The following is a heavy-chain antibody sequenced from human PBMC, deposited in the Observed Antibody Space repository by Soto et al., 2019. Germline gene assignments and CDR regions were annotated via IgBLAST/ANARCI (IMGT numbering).Heavy chain of an antibody. CDR1: GFTFGDYA. D-gene: IGHD6-13*01. V-gene: IGHV3-49*03. J-gene: IGHJ4*02. Sequence: GGSLRLSCTASGFTFGDYAMSWFRQAPGKGLEWVGFIRSKAYGGTTEYAASVKGRFTISRDDSKSIAYLQMNSLKTEDTAVYYCTRWGTLIAAAVPFDYWGQGTLVTVSS. CDR3: TRWGTLIAAAVPFDY. CDR2: IRSKAYGGTT.